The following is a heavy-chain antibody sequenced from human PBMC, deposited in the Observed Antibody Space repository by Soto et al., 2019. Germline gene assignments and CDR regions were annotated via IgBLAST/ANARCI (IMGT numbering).Heavy chain of an antibody. CDR2: IYHTGNT. CDR1: GGSISSGGYS. J-gene: IGHJ5*02. V-gene: IGHV4-30-2*01. CDR3: ARFRGSAILDL. Sequence: SETLSLTCAVSGGSISSGGYSWSWIRQPPGKGLEWIGYIYHTGNTYYNPSLESRVTMSVDRSKNQLSLEVNSVTAADTAVYYCARFRGSAILDLWGQGSLVTVSS. D-gene: IGHD2-2*02.